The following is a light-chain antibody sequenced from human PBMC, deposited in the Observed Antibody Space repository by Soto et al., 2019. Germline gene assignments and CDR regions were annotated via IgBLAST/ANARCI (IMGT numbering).Light chain of an antibody. CDR1: SSDVGGYNY. V-gene: IGLV2-14*01. CDR3: SSCTSSSTLV. Sequence: QSALTQPASVSGSPGQSITISCTGTSSDVGGYNYVSWYQQHPGKAPKLMIYDVSNRPSGVSNRFSGSKSGNTASLTISGLQAGDEADYYCSSCTSSSTLVFGGGTKVTVL. J-gene: IGLJ2*01. CDR2: DVS.